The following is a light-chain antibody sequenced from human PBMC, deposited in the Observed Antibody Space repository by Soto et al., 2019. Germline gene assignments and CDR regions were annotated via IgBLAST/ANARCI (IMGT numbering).Light chain of an antibody. CDR2: AAS. J-gene: IGKJ4*01. CDR3: QTYTNVPA. V-gene: IGKV1-27*01. Sequence: DIQMTQSPSSLSASVGDRVTITCRASQGISNYLAWYQQIPGKVPKLLISAASTLQSGVPSRFSGSGSGTDFTLTISSLQPEDVATYYCQTYTNVPAFGGGTKVELK. CDR1: QGISNY.